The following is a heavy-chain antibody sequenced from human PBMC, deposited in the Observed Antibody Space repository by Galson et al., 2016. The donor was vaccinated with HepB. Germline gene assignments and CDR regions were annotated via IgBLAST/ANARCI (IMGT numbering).Heavy chain of an antibody. CDR3: VRGTSNWNGVDD. J-gene: IGHJ4*02. CDR2: TNTGGRST. D-gene: IGHD1-1*01. V-gene: IGHV3-74*01. CDR1: GFTFSGYW. Sequence: SLRLSCAASGFTFSGYWMHWVRQAPGQGLVWVSRTNTGGRSTSYPDSVEGRFTISRDNAKNTLYLQMDSLSAEDTAVYYCVRGTSNWNGVDDWGQGTLVTVSS.